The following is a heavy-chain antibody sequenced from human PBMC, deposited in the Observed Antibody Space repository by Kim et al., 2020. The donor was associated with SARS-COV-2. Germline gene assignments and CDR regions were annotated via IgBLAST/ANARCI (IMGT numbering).Heavy chain of an antibody. CDR3: ARDFRYCSGGSCRPSDY. CDR1: GGTFSSYA. Sequence: SVKVSCKASGGTFSSYAISWVRQAPGQGLEWMGRIIPILGIANYAQKFQGRVTITADKSTSTAYMELSSLRSEDTAVYYCARDFRYCSGGSCRPSDYWGQGTLVTVSS. CDR2: IIPILGIA. V-gene: IGHV1-69*04. D-gene: IGHD2-15*01. J-gene: IGHJ4*02.